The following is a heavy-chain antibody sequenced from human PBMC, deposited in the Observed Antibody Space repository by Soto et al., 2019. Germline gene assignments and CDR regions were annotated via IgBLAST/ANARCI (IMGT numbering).Heavy chain of an antibody. V-gene: IGHV1-69*13. D-gene: IGHD5-18*01. Sequence: GASVKVSCKASGGTFSSYAISWVRQAPGQGLEWMGGIIPIFGTANYAQKFQGRVTITADESTSTAYMELSSLRSEDTAVYYCARGGDTAMDYYGMDVWGQGTTVTVSS. J-gene: IGHJ6*02. CDR1: GGTFSSYA. CDR2: IIPIFGTA. CDR3: ARGGDTAMDYYGMDV.